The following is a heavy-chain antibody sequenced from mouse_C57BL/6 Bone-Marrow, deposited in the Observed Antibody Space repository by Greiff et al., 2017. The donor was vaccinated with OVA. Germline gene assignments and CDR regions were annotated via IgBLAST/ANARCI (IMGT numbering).Heavy chain of an antibody. Sequence: EVMLVESGGGLVQPGGSLKLSCAASGFTFSDYYMYWVRQTPEKRLEWVAYISNGGGSTYYPDTVKGRFTISRDNAKNTLYLQMSRLKSEDTAMYYCARQGYYGPDYWGQGTTLTVSS. CDR1: GFTFSDYY. V-gene: IGHV5-12*01. CDR2: ISNGGGST. J-gene: IGHJ2*01. CDR3: ARQGYYGPDY. D-gene: IGHD1-1*01.